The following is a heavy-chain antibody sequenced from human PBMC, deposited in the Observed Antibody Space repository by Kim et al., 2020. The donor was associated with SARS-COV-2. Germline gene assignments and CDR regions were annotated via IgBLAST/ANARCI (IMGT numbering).Heavy chain of an antibody. CDR2: IIPIFGTA. CDR1: GGTFSSYA. D-gene: IGHD1-26*01. J-gene: IGHJ2*01. Sequence: SVKVSCKASGGTFSSYAISWVRQAPGQGLEWMGGIIPIFGTANYAQKFQGRVTITADESTSTAYMELSSLRSEDTAVYYCARGGWVGATTGWYFDLWGRGTLVTVSS. V-gene: IGHV1-69*13. CDR3: ARGGWVGATTGWYFDL.